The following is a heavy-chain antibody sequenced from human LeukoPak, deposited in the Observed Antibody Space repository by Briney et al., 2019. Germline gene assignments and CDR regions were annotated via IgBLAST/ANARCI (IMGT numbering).Heavy chain of an antibody. J-gene: IGHJ3*02. V-gene: IGHV4-39*07. D-gene: IGHD4-23*01. CDR2: IYYSGST. CDR1: GGSISSSSDY. CDR3: ARLPTVVTRVAFDI. Sequence: PSETLSLTCTVSGGSISSSSDYWGWIRQPPGKGLEWIGSIYYSGSTYYNPSLKSRVTISVDTSKNQFSLKLSSVTAADTAVYYCARLPTVVTRVAFDIWGQGTMVTVSS.